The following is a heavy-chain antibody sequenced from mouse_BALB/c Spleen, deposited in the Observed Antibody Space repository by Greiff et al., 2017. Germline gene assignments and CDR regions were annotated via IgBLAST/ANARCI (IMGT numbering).Heavy chain of an antibody. J-gene: IGHJ1*01. Sequence: EVQLQQSGPGLVKPSQSLSLTCSVTGYSITSGYYWNWIRQFPGNKLEWMGYISYDGSNNYNPSLKNRISITRDTSKNQFFLKLNSVTTEDTATYYCARGLWYFDVWGAGTTVTVSS. V-gene: IGHV3-6*02. CDR1: GYSITSGYY. CDR3: ARGLWYFDV. CDR2: ISYDGSN.